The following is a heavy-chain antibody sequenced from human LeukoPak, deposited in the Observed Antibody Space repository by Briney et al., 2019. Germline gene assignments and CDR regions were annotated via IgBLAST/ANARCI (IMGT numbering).Heavy chain of an antibody. J-gene: IGHJ4*02. V-gene: IGHV1-69*05. Sequence: GASVKVSCKASGGTFSSYAISWVRQAPGQGLEWMGRIIPIFGTANYAQKFQGRVTITTDESTSTAYMELSSLRSEDTAVYYCAGGGYSSGWYYFDYWGQGTLVTVSS. D-gene: IGHD6-19*01. CDR1: GGTFSSYA. CDR3: AGGGYSSGWYYFDY. CDR2: IIPIFGTA.